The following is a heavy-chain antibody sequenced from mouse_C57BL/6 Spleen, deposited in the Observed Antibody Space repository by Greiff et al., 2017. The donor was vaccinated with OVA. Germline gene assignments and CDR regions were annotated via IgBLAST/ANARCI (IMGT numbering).Heavy chain of an antibody. CDR1: GYTFTDYE. V-gene: IGHV1-15*01. J-gene: IGHJ3*01. CDR2: IDPETGGT. D-gene: IGHD1-1*02. Sequence: QVQLKQSGAELVRPGASVTLSCKASGYTFTDYEMHWVKQTPVHGLEWIGAIDPETGGTAYNQKFKGKAILTADKSSSTAYMELRSLTSEDSAVYYCTTELWELRFAYWGQGTLVTVSA. CDR3: TTELWELRFAY.